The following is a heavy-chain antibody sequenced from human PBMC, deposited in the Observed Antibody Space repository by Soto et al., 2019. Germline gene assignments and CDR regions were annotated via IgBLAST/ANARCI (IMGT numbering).Heavy chain of an antibody. V-gene: IGHV1-46*01. J-gene: IGHJ6*02. CDR3: ARDWAAWGSYPYYYYGMDV. D-gene: IGHD1-26*01. CDR2: INPSGGST. CDR1: GYTFTSYY. Sequence: ASVKVSCKASGYTFTSYYMHWVRQAPGQGLEWMGIINPSGGSTSYAQKFQGRVTMTRDTSTSTVYMELSSLRSEDKAVYYCARDWAAWGSYPYYYYGMDVWGQGTTVTVSS.